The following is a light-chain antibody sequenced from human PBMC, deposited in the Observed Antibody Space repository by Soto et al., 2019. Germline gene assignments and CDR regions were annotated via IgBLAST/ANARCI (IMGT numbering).Light chain of an antibody. CDR2: ETS. Sequence: EIVMTQSPDTVSVSPGEGAKLSCRASQSVGSRVAWYQQKFGQPPRLLIYETSTRANGIPARFSGSGSGTEFTLTISSLQSEDFAVYYCQQYYNWPPTFGGGTKVDIK. J-gene: IGKJ4*01. CDR1: QSVGSR. CDR3: QQYYNWPPT. V-gene: IGKV3-15*01.